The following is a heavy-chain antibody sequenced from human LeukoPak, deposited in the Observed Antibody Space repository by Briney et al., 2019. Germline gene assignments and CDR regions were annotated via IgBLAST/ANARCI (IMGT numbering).Heavy chain of an antibody. V-gene: IGHV3-23*01. CDR3: AEMGGGTTGIYCLDY. CDR2: IYGGGVAA. J-gene: IGHJ4*02. D-gene: IGHD3-16*01. CDR1: GFTFSDYA. Sequence: GGSLTLSCVASGFTFSDYAMSCVRQPPGKGLEWVSGIYGGGVAAYYADSVRGRFTFTSENSKNMLYLQMNGLGVEDSAVYCGAEMGGGTTGIYCLDYWGQGTLVTVSS.